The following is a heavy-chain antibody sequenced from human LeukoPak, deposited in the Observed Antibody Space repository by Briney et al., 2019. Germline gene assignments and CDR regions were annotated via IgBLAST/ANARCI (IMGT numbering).Heavy chain of an antibody. CDR1: GFTFSSYG. D-gene: IGHD1-26*01. Sequence: GRSLRLSCAASGFTFSSYGMHWVRQAPGKGLEWVAVIWYDGSNKYYADSVKGRFTISRDNSKNTLYLQMNSLRAEDTAVYYCAREGTGELPPRFDYWGQGTLVTVSS. J-gene: IGHJ4*02. CDR2: IWYDGSNK. V-gene: IGHV3-33*01. CDR3: AREGTGELPPRFDY.